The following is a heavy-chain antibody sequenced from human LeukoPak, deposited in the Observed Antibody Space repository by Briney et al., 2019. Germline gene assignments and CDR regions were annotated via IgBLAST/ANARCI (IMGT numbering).Heavy chain of an antibody. CDR2: IKEDGTET. D-gene: IGHD1-26*01. V-gene: IGHV3-7*03. J-gene: IGHJ3*02. CDR3: ARDPYRFAFDI. Sequence: GGSLRLSCAASGFMFSSNWMSWVRLAPGKGLEWVANIKEDGTETYYVDSVKGRFTISRDNAKNSLYLQMNSLRVEDTAVYYCARDPYRFAFDIWGQGTVVLVSS. CDR1: GFMFSSNW.